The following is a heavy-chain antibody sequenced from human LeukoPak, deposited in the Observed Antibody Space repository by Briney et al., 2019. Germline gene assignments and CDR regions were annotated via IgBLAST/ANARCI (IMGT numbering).Heavy chain of an antibody. J-gene: IGHJ2*01. Sequence: GASVKVSCKASGYTFTNYGISWVRQAPGQGLEWMGWISAYNGNTNYAQKLQGRVTLTTDTSTTTAYMELRSLRSDDTAVYYCGRGGFCRGGGCSLSWIADWYFDLWGRGTLVTVSS. CDR3: GRGGFCRGGGCSLSWIADWYFDL. CDR2: ISAYNGNT. V-gene: IGHV1-18*01. D-gene: IGHD2-15*01. CDR1: GYTFTNYG.